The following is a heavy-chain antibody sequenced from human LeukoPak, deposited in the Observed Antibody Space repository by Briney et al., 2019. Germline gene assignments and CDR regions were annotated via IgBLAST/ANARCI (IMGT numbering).Heavy chain of an antibody. CDR1: GFTFSNYA. CDR3: ARDDIYGSGSYPSDY. Sequence: GGSLRLSCAASGFTFSNYAMSWVRQAPGKGLEWVSSINGRGGSTYYADSVKGRFTISRDNSKNTLYLQMNSLRAEDTALYHCARDDIYGSGSYPSDYWGQGTLVTVSS. V-gene: IGHV3-23*01. D-gene: IGHD3-10*01. CDR2: INGRGGST. J-gene: IGHJ4*02.